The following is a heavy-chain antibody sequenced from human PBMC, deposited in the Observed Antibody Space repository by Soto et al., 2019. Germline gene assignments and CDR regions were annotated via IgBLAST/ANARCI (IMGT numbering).Heavy chain of an antibody. CDR3: AKMTSTSHYFDY. CDR1: GFTFDDYA. Sequence: PGGSLRLSCAASGFTFDDYAMHWVRQAPGKGLEWVSGISWNSGSIGYADSVKGRFTISRDNAKNSLYLQMNSLRAEDTALYYCAKMTSTSHYFDYWGQGTLVTVSS. CDR2: ISWNSGSI. D-gene: IGHD2-2*01. J-gene: IGHJ4*02. V-gene: IGHV3-9*01.